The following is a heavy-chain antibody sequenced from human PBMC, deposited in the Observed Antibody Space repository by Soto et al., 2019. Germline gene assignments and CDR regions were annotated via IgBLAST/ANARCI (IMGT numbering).Heavy chain of an antibody. CDR3: VRDDVGVGIDY. Sequence: PGGSLRLSCAASGFTFSSYGMHWVRQAPGKGLEWVAVISYDGSNKYYADSVKGRFTISRDNSKNTLYLQMNSLRAEDTAVYYCVRDDVGVGIDYWGLGTLVTVSS. CDR1: GFTFSSYG. D-gene: IGHD1-26*01. V-gene: IGHV3-30*03. J-gene: IGHJ4*02. CDR2: ISYDGSNK.